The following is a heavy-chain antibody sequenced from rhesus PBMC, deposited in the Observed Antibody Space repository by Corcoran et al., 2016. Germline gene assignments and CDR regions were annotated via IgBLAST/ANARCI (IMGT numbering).Heavy chain of an antibody. CDR2: SHGYSGST. Sequence: QVKLQQWGEGLVKSSETLSLTCAVYGGSISGYYSWSWIRQSPGKGLEWIGSSHGYSGSTNYNPSPKNQFTISRDTSKNQFSLKLTSVTAADTAVYYCARATRSYRFDVWGPGVLVTVSS. V-gene: IGHV4-73*01. CDR1: GGSISGYYS. CDR3: ARATRSYRFDV. J-gene: IGHJ5-1*01.